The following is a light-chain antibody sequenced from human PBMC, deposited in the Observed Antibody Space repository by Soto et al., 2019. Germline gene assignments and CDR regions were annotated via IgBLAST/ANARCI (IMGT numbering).Light chain of an antibody. V-gene: IGLV1-40*01. CDR3: QSYDSSLSGVV. J-gene: IGLJ2*01. Sequence: QSVLTQPPSVSGAPGQRVTMSCTGSSSNIGAGYDVHWYQQLPGRAPKLLISANSNRPSGVPDRFSASKSGTSASLAITGLQAEDEADYYCQSYDSSLSGVVFGGGTKVTVL. CDR2: ANS. CDR1: SSNIGAGYD.